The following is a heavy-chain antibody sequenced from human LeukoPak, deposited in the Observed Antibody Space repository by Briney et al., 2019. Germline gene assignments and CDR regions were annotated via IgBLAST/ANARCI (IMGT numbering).Heavy chain of an antibody. Sequence: QAGGSLRLSCAASGFTVSSNYMSWVRQAPGKGLEWVSVIYSGGSTYYADSVKGRFTISRDNSKNTLYLQMNSLRAEDTAVYYCARDRGDGYNFWAFDIRGQGTMVTVSS. CDR3: ARDRGDGYNFWAFDI. V-gene: IGHV3-53*01. CDR2: IYSGGST. CDR1: GFTVSSNY. D-gene: IGHD5-24*01. J-gene: IGHJ3*02.